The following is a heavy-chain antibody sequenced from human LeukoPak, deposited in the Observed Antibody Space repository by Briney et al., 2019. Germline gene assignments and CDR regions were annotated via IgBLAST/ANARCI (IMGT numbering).Heavy chain of an antibody. D-gene: IGHD6-19*01. CDR3: AKDALRTSGWYYFDY. J-gene: IGHJ4*02. CDR1: GFTFNNAW. CDR2: IVDSGGST. Sequence: PGGSLRLSCAASGFTFNNAWMSWVRQAPGKGLEWVSAIVDSGGSTYYADSVKGRFTISRDNSKNTLYLQMNSLRAEDTAIYYCAKDALRTSGWYYFDYWGQGTLVAVSS. V-gene: IGHV3-23*01.